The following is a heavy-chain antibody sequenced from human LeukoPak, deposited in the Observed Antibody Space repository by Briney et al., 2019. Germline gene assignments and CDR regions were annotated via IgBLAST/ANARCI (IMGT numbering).Heavy chain of an antibody. D-gene: IGHD2-8*01. CDR2: ISAQHGQT. J-gene: IGHJ4*02. CDR1: GYSENFYG. V-gene: IGHV1-18*01. CDR3: AGSLGYCTSNVCYLKY. Sequence: AAVKVSCKTSGYSENFYGITWVRQVAGQGLEWMGWISAQHGQTEYAPNSQDRVTMTTDTYTNTAYMELRSLRSDDTAVYYCAGSLGYCTSNVCYLKYWGQGTLVTVSS.